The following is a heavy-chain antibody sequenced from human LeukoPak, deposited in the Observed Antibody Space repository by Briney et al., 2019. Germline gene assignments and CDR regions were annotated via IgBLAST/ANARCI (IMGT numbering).Heavy chain of an antibody. CDR2: ISYDGSNK. J-gene: IGHJ4*02. CDR3: ARDKGNDY. Sequence: PGRSLRLSCAASGFTFSSYAMHWVRQAPGKGLEWVAVISYDGSNKYYADSVKGRFTISRDNSKNTLYLQMNSLRAEDTAVYYCARDKGNDYWGQGTLVTVSS. D-gene: IGHD3-10*01. CDR1: GFTFSSYA. V-gene: IGHV3-30-3*01.